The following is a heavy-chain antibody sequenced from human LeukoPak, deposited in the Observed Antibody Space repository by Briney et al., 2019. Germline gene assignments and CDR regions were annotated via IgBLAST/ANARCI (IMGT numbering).Heavy chain of an antibody. V-gene: IGHV4-39*01. CDR2: FYYGGST. J-gene: IGHJ4*02. CDR3: AKSVAYPSGWYIDY. CDR1: SHSHRRSGYY. Sequence: SETLSLTCTLSSHSHRRSGYYWRSVRQPPGRGLHSIENFYYGGSTYYDPSLKSRVTISVDTSKNPFSLNLNSVTAADTAVYFCAKSVAYPSGWYIDYWGQGTLVTVSS. D-gene: IGHD6-25*01.